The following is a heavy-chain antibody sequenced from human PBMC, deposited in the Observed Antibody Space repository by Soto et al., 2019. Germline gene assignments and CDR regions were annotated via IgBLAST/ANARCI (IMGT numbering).Heavy chain of an antibody. Sequence: VQLLESGGGLVQPGGSLRLSFAASGLTFGIYAMSWVRQAPGKGLEWVSIISAGGDSTYYTDSVKGRFTISRDKSKKTLYLQMNSLRAEDTAVYYCAKHYDRTLGSWGQGTLVTVSS. CDR2: ISAGGDST. CDR3: AKHYDRTLGS. D-gene: IGHD3-16*01. CDR1: GLTFGIYA. J-gene: IGHJ4*02. V-gene: IGHV3-23*01.